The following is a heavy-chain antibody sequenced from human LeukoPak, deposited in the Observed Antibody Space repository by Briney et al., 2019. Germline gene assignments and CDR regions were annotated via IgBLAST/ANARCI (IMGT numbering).Heavy chain of an antibody. V-gene: IGHV3-74*01. CDR3: SGGGSGWYSNY. CDR2: INTDGSST. Sequence: GGSLRLSCAASGFTFSSYWMHWVRQAPGKGLVWVSRINTDGSSTNYADSVKGRFTISRDNAKNTLYLQMNNLRAEDTAVYYCSGGGSGWYSNYWGQGTLVTVSS. CDR1: GFTFSSYW. J-gene: IGHJ4*02. D-gene: IGHD6-19*01.